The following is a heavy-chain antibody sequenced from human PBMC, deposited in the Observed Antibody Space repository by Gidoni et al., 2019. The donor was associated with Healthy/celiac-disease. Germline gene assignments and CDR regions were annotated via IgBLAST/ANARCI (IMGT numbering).Heavy chain of an antibody. CDR1: GFTFRSYS. D-gene: IGHD6-13*01. V-gene: IGHV3-48*02. Sequence: EVQLVESGGGLVQPGGSLRLSCAASGFTFRSYSMNWVRQAPGKGLEWVSYISSSSSTIYYADSVKGRFTISRDNAKNSLYLQMNSLRDEDTAVYYCARDRRRGPIAAAGVDYWGQGTLVTVSS. J-gene: IGHJ4*02. CDR3: ARDRRRGPIAAAGVDY. CDR2: ISSSSSTI.